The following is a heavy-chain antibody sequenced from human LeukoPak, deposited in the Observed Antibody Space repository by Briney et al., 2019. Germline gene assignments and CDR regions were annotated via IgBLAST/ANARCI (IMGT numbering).Heavy chain of an antibody. CDR1: GGSITTYY. CDR2: IYYSGST. V-gene: IGHV4-59*12. CDR3: AREYSGSLPFDY. J-gene: IGHJ4*02. Sequence: SETLSLTCTVSGGSITTYYWSWIRQPPGKGLEWIGYIYYSGSTNYNLSFKSRVTISVDTSKNQFSLKLSSVTAADTAVYYCAREYSGSLPFDYWGQGTLVTVSS. D-gene: IGHD1-26*01.